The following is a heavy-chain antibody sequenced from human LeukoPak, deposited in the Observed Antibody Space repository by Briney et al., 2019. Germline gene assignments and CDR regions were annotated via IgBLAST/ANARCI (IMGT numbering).Heavy chain of an antibody. D-gene: IGHD1-7*01. J-gene: IGHJ5*02. Sequence: ASVKVSRMASVYTLTGYYMHAVRQAPGQGVEGVGWINPNSGGTNYAQKFQGRVTMTRDTSISTAYMELSRLRSDDTAVYYCARGGAYNWNYSNWFDPWGQGTLVTVSS. CDR1: VYTLTGYY. V-gene: IGHV1-2*02. CDR3: ARGGAYNWNYSNWFDP. CDR2: INPNSGGT.